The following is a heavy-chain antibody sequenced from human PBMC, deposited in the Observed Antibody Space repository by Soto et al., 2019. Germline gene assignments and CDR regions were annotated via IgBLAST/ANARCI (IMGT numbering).Heavy chain of an antibody. CDR3: ARVRGVTIFGVVISHYYYYYGMDV. V-gene: IGHV4-34*01. CDR2: INHSGST. J-gene: IGHJ6*02. Sequence: QVQLQQWGAGLLKPSETLSLTCAVYGGSFSGYYWRWIRQPPGKGLEWIGEINHSGSTNYNPSLKRRVTISVDTSKNQFSLKLSSVTAADTAVYYCARVRGVTIFGVVISHYYYYYGMDVWGQGTTVTVSS. CDR1: GGSFSGYY. D-gene: IGHD3-3*01.